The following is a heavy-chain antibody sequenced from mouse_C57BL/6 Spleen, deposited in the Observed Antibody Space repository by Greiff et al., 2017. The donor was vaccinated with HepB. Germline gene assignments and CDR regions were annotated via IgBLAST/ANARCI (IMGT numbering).Heavy chain of an antibody. CDR3: ARSYGKSGWFAY. D-gene: IGHD2-1*01. Sequence: QVQLQQPGAELVKPGASVKLSCKASGYTFTSYWMHWVKQRPGQGLEWIGMIHPNSGSTNYNEKFKSKATLTVDKSSSTAYMQLSSLTSEDSAVYYCARSYGKSGWFAYWGQGTLVTVSA. V-gene: IGHV1-64*01. CDR2: IHPNSGST. CDR1: GYTFTSYW. J-gene: IGHJ3*01.